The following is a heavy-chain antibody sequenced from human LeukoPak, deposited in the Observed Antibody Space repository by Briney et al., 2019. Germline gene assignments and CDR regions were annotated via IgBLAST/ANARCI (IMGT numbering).Heavy chain of an antibody. V-gene: IGHV3-48*01. D-gene: IGHD7-27*01. CDR3: VRDHHWGFDS. CDR1: GFTFTSYS. CDR2: IRSRPSTI. Sequence: PGGSLRLSCAASGFTFTSYSMNWVRQAPGKGLEWVSYIRSRPSTIYCADSVKGRFTISRDDAKNSLYLQMNSLRAEDTAIYYCVRDHHWGFDSWGQGTQVTVSS. J-gene: IGHJ4*02.